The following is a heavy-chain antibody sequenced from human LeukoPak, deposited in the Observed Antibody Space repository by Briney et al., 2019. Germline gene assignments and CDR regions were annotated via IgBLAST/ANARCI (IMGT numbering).Heavy chain of an antibody. CDR1: GFTFSSYW. CDR2: INHSGST. Sequence: GSLRLSCAASGFTFSSYWMSWVRQAPGKGLEWIGEINHSGSTNYNPSLKSRVTISVDTSKNQSSLKLSSVTAADTAVYYCARGGRYLGYWGQGTLVTVSS. J-gene: IGHJ4*02. V-gene: IGHV4-34*01. CDR3: ARGGRYLGY.